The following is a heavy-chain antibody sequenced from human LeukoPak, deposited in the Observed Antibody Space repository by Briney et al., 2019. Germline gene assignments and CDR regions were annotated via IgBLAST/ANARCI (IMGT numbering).Heavy chain of an antibody. D-gene: IGHD6-19*01. J-gene: IGHJ3*01. Sequence: SETLSLTCTVSGGSITNYYWTWIRQPPGKGLEWIGYISYRGNTNYNPSLKSRVTISLDGSKNQFSLNLSSVTAADTAVYYCARESSSVAAFDVWGQETMVTVSS. CDR3: ARESSSVAAFDV. V-gene: IGHV4-59*01. CDR1: GGSITNYY. CDR2: ISYRGNT.